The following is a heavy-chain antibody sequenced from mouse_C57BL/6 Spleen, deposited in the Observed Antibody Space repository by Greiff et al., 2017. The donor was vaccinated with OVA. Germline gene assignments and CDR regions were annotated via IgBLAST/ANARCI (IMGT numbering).Heavy chain of an antibody. V-gene: IGHV1-55*01. CDR2: IYPGSGST. Sequence: QVQLKQPGAELVKPGASVKMSCKASGYTFTSYWITWVKQRPGQGLEWIGDIYPGSGSTNYNEKFKSKATLTVDTSSSTAYMQLSSLTSEDSAVYYCARGDSIDYDGYSFAYWGQGTLVTVSA. D-gene: IGHD2-4*01. CDR1: GYTFTSYW. CDR3: ARGDSIDYDGYSFAY. J-gene: IGHJ3*01.